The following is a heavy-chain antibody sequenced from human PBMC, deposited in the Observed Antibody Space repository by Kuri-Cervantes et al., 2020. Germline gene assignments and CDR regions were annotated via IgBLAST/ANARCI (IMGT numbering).Heavy chain of an antibody. CDR1: GYTFTGYY. J-gene: IGHJ4*02. D-gene: IGHD6-6*01. Sequence: ASVKVSCKASGYTFTGYYAHWVRQAPGQGLEWMGWINPNSGDTNYVQKFQGRVTMTRNTSISTAYMELSSLRSEDTAVYYCARDRRSIAARVFWNWGQGTLVTVSS. V-gene: IGHV1-2*02. CDR2: INPNSGDT. CDR3: ARDRRSIAARVFWN.